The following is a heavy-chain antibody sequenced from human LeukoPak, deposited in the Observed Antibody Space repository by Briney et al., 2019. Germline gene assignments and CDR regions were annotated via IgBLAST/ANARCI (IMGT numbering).Heavy chain of an antibody. CDR1: GFTFSSYA. J-gene: IGHJ4*02. Sequence: GGSLRLSCAASGFTFSSYAMSWVRQAPGKGLEWVSAISGSGGRTYYADSMKGRFTISRDNSKNTLYMQMNSLRAEDTAVYYCARDPSLRVTLDYWGQGTLVTVSS. CDR3: ARDPSLRVTLDY. V-gene: IGHV3-23*01. CDR2: ISGSGGRT. D-gene: IGHD4-4*01.